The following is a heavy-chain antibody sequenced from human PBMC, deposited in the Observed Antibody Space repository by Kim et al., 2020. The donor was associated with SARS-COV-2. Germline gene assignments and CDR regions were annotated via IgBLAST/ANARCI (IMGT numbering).Heavy chain of an antibody. J-gene: IGHJ4*02. CDR1: GFTFSSYW. D-gene: IGHD1-26*01. Sequence: GGSLRLSCAASGFTFSSYWMSWVRQAPGKGLEWVANIKQDGSEKYYVDSVKGRFTISRDNAKNSLYLQMNSLRAEDTAVYYCARSLWELPSYFDYWGQGTLVTVSS. CDR3: ARSLWELPSYFDY. V-gene: IGHV3-7*01. CDR2: IKQDGSEK.